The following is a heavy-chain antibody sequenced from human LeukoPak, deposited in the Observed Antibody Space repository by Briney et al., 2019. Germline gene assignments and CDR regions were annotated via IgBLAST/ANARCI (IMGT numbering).Heavy chain of an antibody. D-gene: IGHD3-22*01. CDR3: ARDNMYYYDSSGYRSSGLASI. V-gene: IGHV4-30-4*01. Sequence: SETLSLTCTASGGSISSGDYYWSWIRQPPGKGLEWIGYIYYSGSTYYNPSLKSRVTISVDTSKNQFSLKLSSVTAADTAVYYCARDNMYYYDSSGYRSSGLASIWGQGTMVTVSS. CDR1: GGSISSGDYY. CDR2: IYYSGST. J-gene: IGHJ3*02.